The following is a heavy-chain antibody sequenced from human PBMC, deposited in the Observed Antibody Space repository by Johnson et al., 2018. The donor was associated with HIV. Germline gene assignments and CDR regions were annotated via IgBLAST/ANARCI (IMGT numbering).Heavy chain of an antibody. Sequence: QVQLVESGGGVVQPGRSPRLACAASGFTFSSYPMHWVRQAPGKGLEWVAVISYDGRNKYYADSVKGRFTISRDKSKNTLYLQMNSLKTEDTAVYYCTTDDAPSYGDYGEAFDIWGQGTMVTVSS. CDR2: ISYDGRNK. CDR1: GFTFSSYP. CDR3: TTDDAPSYGDYGEAFDI. D-gene: IGHD4-17*01. J-gene: IGHJ3*02. V-gene: IGHV3-30*04.